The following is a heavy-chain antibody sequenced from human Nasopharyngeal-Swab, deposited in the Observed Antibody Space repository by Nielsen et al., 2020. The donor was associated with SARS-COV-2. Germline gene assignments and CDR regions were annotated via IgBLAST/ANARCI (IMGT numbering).Heavy chain of an antibody. CDR2: MSYSGST. D-gene: IGHD1-26*01. Sequence: ESLRLSCTVSGGSISSNYWNWIRQPPGKGLEWIGYMSYSGSTNYNPSLNSRVTISLATSKNQFSLRLSSVTSADTAVYYCARSLVGVSRHFDYWGQGALVTVSS. CDR1: GGSISSNY. V-gene: IGHV4-59*01. CDR3: ARSLVGVSRHFDY. J-gene: IGHJ4*02.